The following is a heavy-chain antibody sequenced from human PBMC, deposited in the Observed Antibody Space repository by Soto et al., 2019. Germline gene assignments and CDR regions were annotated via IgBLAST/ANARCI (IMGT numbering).Heavy chain of an antibody. CDR1: GFTVSRYS. Sequence: LRLSCASSGFTVSRYSMNWVLQAPGKGLEWVSYISSSSSTIYYADSVKGRFTISRDNSKNTLYLQMNGLRAEDTAVYYCAREGDSSVPFDYWGQGTLVTVSS. J-gene: IGHJ4*02. CDR2: ISSSSSTI. D-gene: IGHD6-19*01. CDR3: AREGDSSVPFDY. V-gene: IGHV3-48*01.